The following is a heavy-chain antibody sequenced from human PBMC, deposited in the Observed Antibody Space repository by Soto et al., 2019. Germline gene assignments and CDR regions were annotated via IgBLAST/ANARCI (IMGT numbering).Heavy chain of an antibody. Sequence: QVQLQESGPGLVKPLETLSLTCTVSGGSITSYRWSWIRQSAGKGLEWIGRINTSGNTHYNPSLKSRVTVSIDTSRTQFFLTVNSVTAADSDVYYCARASGDNWAYEAYWGQGTPVTVSS. CDR1: GGSITSYR. V-gene: IGHV4-4*07. CDR3: ARASGDNWAYEAY. CDR2: INTSGNT. D-gene: IGHD1-1*01. J-gene: IGHJ4*02.